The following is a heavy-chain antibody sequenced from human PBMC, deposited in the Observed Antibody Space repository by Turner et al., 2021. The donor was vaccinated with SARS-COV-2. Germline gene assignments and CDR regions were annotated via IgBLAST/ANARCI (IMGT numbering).Heavy chain of an antibody. CDR3: AKDGAPFLLYFGEPTFYFDY. Sequence: QVQLVESGGGVVEPGRSLRLSCAASGFTFSSYGMHWVRQAPGKGLEWVAVISYDGSNKYYADSVKGRFTISRDNSKNTLYLQMNSLSAEDTAVYYCAKDGAPFLLYFGEPTFYFDYWGQGTLVTVSS. J-gene: IGHJ4*02. CDR1: GFTFSSYG. V-gene: IGHV3-30*18. D-gene: IGHD3-10*01. CDR2: ISYDGSNK.